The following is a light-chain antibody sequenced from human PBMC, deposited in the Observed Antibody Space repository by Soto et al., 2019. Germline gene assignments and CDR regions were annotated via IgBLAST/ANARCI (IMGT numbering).Light chain of an antibody. J-gene: IGLJ2*01. CDR1: NGDVGSYDL. CDR3: CSYAGSNSLI. V-gene: IGLV2-23*02. CDR2: EVN. Sequence: QSALTQPASVSGSPGQSITISCTGTNGDVGSYDLVSWYQRYPGEAPKLIIYEVNKRPSGISNRFPGSKSGNTASLTISRLQAEDEDEYDCCSYAGSNSLIFGGGTKLTVL.